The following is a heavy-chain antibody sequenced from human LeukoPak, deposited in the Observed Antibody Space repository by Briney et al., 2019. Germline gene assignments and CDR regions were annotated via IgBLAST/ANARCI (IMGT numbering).Heavy chain of an antibody. CDR3: ARRYSNSFDY. CDR1: GFTFSNNA. J-gene: IGHJ4*02. Sequence: GGSLRLSCAASGFTFSNNAMSWIRQAPGKGLEWVSYISNSGGTIYYTDSVKGRFTISRDNAKNSLYLQMNSLRAEDTAVYYCARRYSNSFDYWGQGTLVTVSS. CDR2: ISNSGGTI. V-gene: IGHV3-11*01. D-gene: IGHD4-11*01.